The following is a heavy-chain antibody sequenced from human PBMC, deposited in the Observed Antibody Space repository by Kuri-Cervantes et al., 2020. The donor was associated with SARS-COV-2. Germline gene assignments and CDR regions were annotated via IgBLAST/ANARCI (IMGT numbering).Heavy chain of an antibody. D-gene: IGHD5-18*01. CDR3: ARGVVDTAMAYYFDY. Sequence: SETLSLTCNVSGGSISSSSYYWGWIRQPPGKGLEWIGSIYYSGSTYYNPSLKSRVTISVDTSKNQFSLKLSSVTAADTAVYYCARGVVDTAMAYYFDYWGQGTLVTVSS. CDR2: IYYSGST. CDR1: GGSISSSSYY. J-gene: IGHJ4*02. V-gene: IGHV4-39*01.